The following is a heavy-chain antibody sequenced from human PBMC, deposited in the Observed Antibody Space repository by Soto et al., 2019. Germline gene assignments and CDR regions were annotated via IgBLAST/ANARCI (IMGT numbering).Heavy chain of an antibody. CDR1: GFTFSSYW. CDR3: ARHPMTTVTTQNGYYYYYYMDV. CDR2: IKQDGSEK. V-gene: IGHV3-7*01. J-gene: IGHJ6*03. Sequence: GGSLRLSCAASGFTFSSYWMSWVRQAPGKGLEWVANIKQDGSEKYYVDSVKGRFTISRDNAKNSLYLQMNSLRAEDTAVYYCARHPMTTVTTQNGYYYYYYMDVWGKGTTVTVSS. D-gene: IGHD4-17*01.